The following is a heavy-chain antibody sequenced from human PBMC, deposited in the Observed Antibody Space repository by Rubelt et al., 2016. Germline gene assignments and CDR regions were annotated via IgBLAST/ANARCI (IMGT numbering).Heavy chain of an antibody. CDR2: ISGSGGST. D-gene: IGHD3-16*01. V-gene: IGHV3-23*04. CDR1: GFTFSRYA. CDR3: ARDRLGGWGLAIDY. Sequence: EVQLVESGGGLVQPGGSLRLSCAASGFTFSRYAMNWVRQAPGKGLEWVAAISGSGGSTFYADSVKGRFTISRDNSKNTLCLQRNSRRAEGTAVYYCARDRLGGWGLAIDYWGQGTLVTVSS. J-gene: IGHJ4*02.